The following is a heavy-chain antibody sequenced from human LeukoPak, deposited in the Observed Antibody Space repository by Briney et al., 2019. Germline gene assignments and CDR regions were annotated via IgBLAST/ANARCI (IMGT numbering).Heavy chain of an antibody. D-gene: IGHD3-22*01. Sequence: PGGSLRLSCAASGFTFSSYEMNWVRQAPGNGLERVSYISRSANTIYYADSVKGRFTISRDNAKNSLYLQMNSLRAEDTAVYYCATRGYYYDSGGYSYFDYWGQGTLVTVSS. CDR2: ISRSANTI. CDR1: GFTFSSYE. V-gene: IGHV3-48*03. CDR3: ATRGYYYDSGGYSYFDY. J-gene: IGHJ4*02.